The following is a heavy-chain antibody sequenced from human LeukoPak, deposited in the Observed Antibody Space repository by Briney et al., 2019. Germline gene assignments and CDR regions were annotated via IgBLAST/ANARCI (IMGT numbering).Heavy chain of an antibody. D-gene: IGHD3-10*02. CDR2: ISSSGSTI. CDR1: GFTFSNHW. V-gene: IGHV3-48*04. Sequence: GGSLRLSCAASGFTFSNHWMSWVRQAPGKGLEWVSYISSSGSTIYYADSVKGRFTISRDNAKNSLYLQMNSLRAEDTAVYYCAELGITMIGGVWGKGTTVTISS. J-gene: IGHJ6*04. CDR3: AELGITMIGGV.